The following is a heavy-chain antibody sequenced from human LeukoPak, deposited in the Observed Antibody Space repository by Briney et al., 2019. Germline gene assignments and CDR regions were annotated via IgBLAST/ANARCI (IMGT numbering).Heavy chain of an antibody. CDR2: LNPNSGNA. CDR1: GYIFTTYD. CDR3: ARRKFLGWFDP. D-gene: IGHD7-27*01. Sequence: ASVKVSCKASGYIFTTYDIGWVRQATGQGLEWMGWLNPNSGNAGYAQKFQGRVTISRNTSISTAYMELSSLRSDDTAICYCARRKFLGWFDPWGQGTLVTVSS. J-gene: IGHJ5*02. V-gene: IGHV1-8*03.